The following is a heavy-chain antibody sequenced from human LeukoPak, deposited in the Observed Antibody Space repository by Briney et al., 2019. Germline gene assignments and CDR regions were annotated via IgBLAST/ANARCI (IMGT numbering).Heavy chain of an antibody. V-gene: IGHV3-21*04. CDR1: GFTFSSYS. Sequence: GGSLRLSCAASGFTFSSYSMNWVRQAPGKGLEWVSSISSSSSYIYYADSVKGRLTISRDNSKNTLYLQMNSLRAEDTAVYYCAKVTGGDMITYGGLDYWGQGTLVTVSS. D-gene: IGHD3-16*01. CDR3: AKVTGGDMITYGGLDY. J-gene: IGHJ4*02. CDR2: ISSSSSYI.